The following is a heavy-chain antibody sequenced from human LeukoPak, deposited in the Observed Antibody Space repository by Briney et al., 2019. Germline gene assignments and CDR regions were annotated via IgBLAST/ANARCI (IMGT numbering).Heavy chain of an antibody. Sequence: ASVKVSCKASGGTFTSYDINWVRQATGQGLEWMGWMNPNSGNTGYAQKFQGRVTITRNTSISTAYMELSSLRSEDTAVYYCAREGADCSSTSCYSARNWFDPWGQGTLVTVSS. CDR3: AREGADCSSTSCYSARNWFDP. J-gene: IGHJ5*02. CDR1: GGTFTSYD. V-gene: IGHV1-8*03. D-gene: IGHD2-2*01. CDR2: MNPNSGNT.